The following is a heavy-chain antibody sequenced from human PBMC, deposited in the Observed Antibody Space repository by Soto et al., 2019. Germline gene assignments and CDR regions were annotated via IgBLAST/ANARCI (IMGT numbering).Heavy chain of an antibody. CDR3: AHSLKVDYGDYAPFDY. CDR1: GFSLSTSGVG. Sequence: QITLKESGPTLVKPTQTLTLTCTFSGFSLSTSGVGVGWIRQPPGKALEWLALIYWDDDKRYSPSLKSRLTITKDTSKNQVFLTMTIMDPVDTATYYCAHSLKVDYGDYAPFDYWGQGTLVTVSS. CDR2: IYWDDDK. J-gene: IGHJ4*02. V-gene: IGHV2-5*02. D-gene: IGHD4-17*01.